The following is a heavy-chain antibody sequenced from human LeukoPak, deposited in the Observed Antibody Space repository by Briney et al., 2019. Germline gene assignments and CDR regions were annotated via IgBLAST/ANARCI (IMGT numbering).Heavy chain of an antibody. V-gene: IGHV3-21*01. CDR2: ISSSSSYI. D-gene: IGHD6-19*01. CDR1: GFTFSSYS. CDR3: ARDKVATRGYSSGWSPSFDY. J-gene: IGHJ4*02. Sequence: GGSLRLSCAASGFTFSSYSMNWVRQAPGKGLEWVSSISSSSSYIYYADSVKGRFTISRGNAKNSLYLQMNSLRAEDTAVYYCARDKVATRGYSSGWSPSFDYWGQGTLVTVSS.